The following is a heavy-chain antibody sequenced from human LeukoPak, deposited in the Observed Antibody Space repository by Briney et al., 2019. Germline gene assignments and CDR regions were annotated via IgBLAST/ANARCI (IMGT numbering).Heavy chain of an antibody. J-gene: IGHJ3*02. CDR3: ARVQNYYDSSGYHFYAFDI. Sequence: GESLKISCKGSGYIFTSYWIGWVRQMPGKGLEWMGIIYPGDSNTRYSPSFQDQVTISADKSISTAYLQWSSLKASDTAMYYCARVQNYYDSSGYHFYAFDIWGQGTLVTVSS. D-gene: IGHD3-22*01. CDR1: GYIFTSYW. V-gene: IGHV5-51*01. CDR2: IYPGDSNT.